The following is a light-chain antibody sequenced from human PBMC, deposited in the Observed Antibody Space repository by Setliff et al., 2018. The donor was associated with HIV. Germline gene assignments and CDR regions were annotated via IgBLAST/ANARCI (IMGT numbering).Light chain of an antibody. V-gene: IGLV2-14*01. J-gene: IGLJ1*01. CDR1: SSDIGGYDY. CDR2: EVS. CDR3: ISYADSSALYV. Sequence: QSVLTQPASVSGSSGQSITISCTGTSSDIGGYDYVSWYQQHPDTAPKVIIYEVSNRPSGVSNRFSGSKSGNTASLTISGLLAEDEADYYCISYADSSALYVFGSGTKVTVL.